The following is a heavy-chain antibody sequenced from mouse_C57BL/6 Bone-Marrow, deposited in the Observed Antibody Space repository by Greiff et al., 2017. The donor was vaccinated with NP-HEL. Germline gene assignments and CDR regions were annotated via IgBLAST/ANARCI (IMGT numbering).Heavy chain of an antibody. CDR3: ARSGSNYLYWYFDV. D-gene: IGHD2-5*01. J-gene: IGHJ1*03. CDR2: IYPGSGNT. V-gene: IGHV1-66*01. CDR1: GYSFTSYY. Sequence: QVQLQQSGPELVKPGASVKISCKASGYSFTSYYIHWVKQRPGQGLEWIGWIYPGSGNTKYNEKFKGKATLTADTSSSTAYMQLSSLTSEDSAVYYCARSGSNYLYWYFDVWGTGTTVTVSS.